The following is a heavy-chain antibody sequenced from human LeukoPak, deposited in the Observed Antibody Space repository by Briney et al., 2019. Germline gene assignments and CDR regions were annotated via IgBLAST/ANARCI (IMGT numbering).Heavy chain of an antibody. V-gene: IGHV3-21*01. D-gene: IGHD3-22*01. Sequence: PGGSLRLSCAASGFTFSSYIMNWVRQAPGKGLEWVSSISSSSSYIYYADSVKGRFTISRDNAKNSLYLQMNSLRAEDTAVYYCARGSGYYDSSGEFDYWGQGTLVTVSS. CDR1: GFTFSSYI. CDR2: ISSSSSYI. J-gene: IGHJ4*02. CDR3: ARGSGYYDSSGEFDY.